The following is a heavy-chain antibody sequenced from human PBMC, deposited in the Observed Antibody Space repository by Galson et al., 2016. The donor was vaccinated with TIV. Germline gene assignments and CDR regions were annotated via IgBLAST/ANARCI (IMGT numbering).Heavy chain of an antibody. CDR1: GFNFGFYG. D-gene: IGHD3-10*01. J-gene: IGHJ4*02. CDR3: SRTPGEYTNYRPIYY. Sequence: SLRLSCAASGFNFGFYGMHWVRQAPGKGLEWVAIIGHDGNWKGYADSVKGRFTIPRDNAKNSLNLQMNSLRDEDTAVYYCSRTPGEYTNYRPIYYWGQGTLVTVSA. CDR2: IGHDGNWK. V-gene: IGHV3-33*01.